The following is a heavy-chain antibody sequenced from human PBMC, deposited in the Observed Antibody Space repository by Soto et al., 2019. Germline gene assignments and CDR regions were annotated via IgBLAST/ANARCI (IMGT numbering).Heavy chain of an antibody. Sequence: SETLSLTCSVSGAALNSGYYYRSWIRQVPGKGLEWIGHIYVTGAVDYNPSLRDRITISQDTSERQFSLNLRLVTAADTAVYYCARLRIATNNYKWFDPWGHGTLVTRSS. V-gene: IGHV4-31*03. J-gene: IGHJ5*02. CDR3: ARLRIATNNYKWFDP. CDR2: IYVTGAV. D-gene: IGHD2-21*01. CDR1: GAALNSGYYY.